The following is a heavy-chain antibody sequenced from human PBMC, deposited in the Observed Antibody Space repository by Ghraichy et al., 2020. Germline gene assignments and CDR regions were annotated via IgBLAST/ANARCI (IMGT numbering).Heavy chain of an antibody. Sequence: SETLSLTCTVSGGSISSYYWSWIRQPPGKGLEWIGYIYTSGSTNYNPSLKSRVTISVDTSKNQFSLKLSSVTAADTAVYYCARLWVVFGRDYYDSSGYYYAFDIWGQGTMVTVSS. V-gene: IGHV4-4*09. CDR2: IYTSGST. J-gene: IGHJ3*02. D-gene: IGHD3-22*01. CDR1: GGSISSYY. CDR3: ARLWVVFGRDYYDSSGYYYAFDI.